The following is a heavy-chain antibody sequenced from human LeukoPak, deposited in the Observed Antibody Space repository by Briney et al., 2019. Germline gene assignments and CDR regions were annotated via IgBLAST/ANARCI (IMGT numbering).Heavy chain of an antibody. CDR2: INHSGST. D-gene: IGHD3-10*01. V-gene: IGHV4-34*01. CDR3: ARGLYYYGSGSPKYYFDY. CDR1: GGSFSGYY. J-gene: IGHJ4*02. Sequence: SETLSLTCAVYGGSFSGYYWSWIRQPPGKGLEWIGEINHSGSTNYNPSLKSRVTISVDTSKNQFPLKLSSVTAADTAVYYCARGLYYYGSGSPKYYFDYWGQGTLVTVSS.